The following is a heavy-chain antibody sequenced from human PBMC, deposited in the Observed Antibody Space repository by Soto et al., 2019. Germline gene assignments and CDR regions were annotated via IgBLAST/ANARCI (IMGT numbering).Heavy chain of an antibody. J-gene: IGHJ5*02. CDR1: GGSISSYY. V-gene: IGHV4-59*08. CDR3: ARRITLYCSSTSCAPGWFDP. CDR2: IYYSGST. D-gene: IGHD2-2*01. Sequence: PSETLSLTCTVSGGSISSYYWSWIRQPPGKGLEWIGYIYYSGSTNYNPSLKSRVTISVDTSKNQFSLKLSSVTAADTAVYYCARRITLYCSSTSCAPGWFDPWGQGTLVTVSS.